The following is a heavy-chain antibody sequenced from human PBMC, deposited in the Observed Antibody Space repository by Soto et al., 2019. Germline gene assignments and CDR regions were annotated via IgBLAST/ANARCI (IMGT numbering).Heavy chain of an antibody. CDR1: GGSISYYY. CDR2: IYYSGST. D-gene: IGHD6-19*01. Sequence: SETPSLTCTVSGGSISYYYWSWIRQPPGKGLEWIAYIYYSGSTNYNPSLKSRVTISVDTSKNQFSLKLSSVTAADTAVYYCARETYYSGWFDYWGQGTLVTVSS. CDR3: ARETYYSGWFDY. V-gene: IGHV4-59*01. J-gene: IGHJ4*02.